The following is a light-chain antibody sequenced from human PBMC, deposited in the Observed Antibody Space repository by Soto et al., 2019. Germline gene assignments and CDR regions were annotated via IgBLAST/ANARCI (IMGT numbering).Light chain of an antibody. J-gene: IGLJ3*02. Sequence: QSALTQPPSASGSPGQSVTISCTGTSSDIGVYDYVSWYQQHPGKAPKVIIYEVYKRPSGVPDRFSGSKSGKTASLTVSGLQADDEADYYCSSYVGNNNLVFGGGTKLTVL. CDR1: SSDIGVYDY. CDR3: SSYVGNNNLV. V-gene: IGLV2-8*01. CDR2: EVY.